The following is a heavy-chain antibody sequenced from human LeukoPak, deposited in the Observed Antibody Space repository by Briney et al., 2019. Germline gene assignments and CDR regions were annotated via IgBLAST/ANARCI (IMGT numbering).Heavy chain of an antibody. V-gene: IGHV3-13*01. J-gene: IGHJ4*02. CDR1: GFSFSSYD. CDR3: ARAVAGTDEIDS. Sequence: GGSLRLSCAGSGFSFSSYDMLWVRQATGKGLEWVSAIGSGGDTYYAGSVKRRFTISRESAKNSFYLQMNSLSAGDTAVYFCARAVAGTDEIDSWGQGTLVTVSS. D-gene: IGHD6-19*01. CDR2: IGSGGDT.